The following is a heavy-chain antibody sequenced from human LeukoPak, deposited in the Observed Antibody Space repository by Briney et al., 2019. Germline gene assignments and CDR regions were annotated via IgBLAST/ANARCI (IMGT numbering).Heavy chain of an antibody. CDR3: ATLSGGWNDADLNYYMDV. Sequence: ASVKVSCKVSGYTLTELSMHWVRQAPGKGLEWMGGFDPEDGETIYAQKFQGRVTMTEDTSTDTAYMELSSLRSEDTAAYYCATLSGGWNDADLNYYMDVWGKGTTVTVSS. CDR2: FDPEDGET. CDR1: GYTLTELS. J-gene: IGHJ6*03. V-gene: IGHV1-24*01. D-gene: IGHD1-1*01.